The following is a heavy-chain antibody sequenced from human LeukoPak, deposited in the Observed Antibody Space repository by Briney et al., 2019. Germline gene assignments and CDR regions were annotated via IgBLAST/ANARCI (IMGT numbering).Heavy chain of an antibody. V-gene: IGHV3-30*01. Sequence: GGSLRLSCAASGFTFSSYAMHWVRQAPGKGLEWVAVISYDGSNKYYADSVKGRFTISRDNSKNTLYLQKNSLRAEDTAVYYCARGGRLYYDILTGSTAYYYYYYMDVWGKGTTVTVSS. CDR1: GFTFSSYA. CDR2: ISYDGSNK. J-gene: IGHJ6*03. CDR3: ARGGRLYYDILTGSTAYYYYYYMDV. D-gene: IGHD3-9*01.